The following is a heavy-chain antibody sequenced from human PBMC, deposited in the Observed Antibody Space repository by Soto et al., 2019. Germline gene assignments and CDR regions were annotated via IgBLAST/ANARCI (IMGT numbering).Heavy chain of an antibody. CDR1: GYTLTELS. CDR2: FDPEDGET. V-gene: IGHV1-24*01. CDR3: ATDPSTRPSSSSRYYYYGMDV. Sequence: QVQLVQSGAEVKKPGASVKVSCKVSGYTLTELSMHWVRQAPGKGLEWMGGFDPEDGETIYEQKFQGRVTMTEDTSTDTAYMELSRLRSEDTAVYSCATDPSTRPSSSSRYYYYGMDVWGQGTTVTVSS. D-gene: IGHD6-6*01. J-gene: IGHJ6*02.